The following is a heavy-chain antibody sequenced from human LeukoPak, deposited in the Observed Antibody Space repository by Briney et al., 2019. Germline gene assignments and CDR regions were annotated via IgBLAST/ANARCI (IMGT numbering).Heavy chain of an antibody. Sequence: PSETLSLTCTVSGGSISSSSYYWGWIRQPPGRGLEWIGNIYYSGSTYYNPSLKSRVTISVDTSKNQFSLKLSSVTAADTAVYYCASGYCGITTCYAVDYWGQGTLVTVSS. V-gene: IGHV4-39*01. J-gene: IGHJ4*02. D-gene: IGHD2-2*01. CDR2: IYYSGST. CDR3: ASGYCGITTCYAVDY. CDR1: GGSISSSSYY.